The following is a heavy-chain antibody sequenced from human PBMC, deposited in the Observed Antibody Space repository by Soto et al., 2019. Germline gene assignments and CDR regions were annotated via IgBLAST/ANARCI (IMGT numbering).Heavy chain of an antibody. CDR1: GGSIRNAAYS. CDR2: IYPSGMP. CDR3: ARERGGYGLFDS. V-gene: IGHV4-30-2*01. J-gene: IGHJ4*02. D-gene: IGHD5-18*01. Sequence: PSETLSLTCTVSGGSIRNAAYSWSWIRQPPGKGLEWIGYIYPSGMPFYNPSLRSRVTISIDRSNDQLSLNLKSVTAADTAVYYCARERGGYGLFDSWGQGTLVTVSS.